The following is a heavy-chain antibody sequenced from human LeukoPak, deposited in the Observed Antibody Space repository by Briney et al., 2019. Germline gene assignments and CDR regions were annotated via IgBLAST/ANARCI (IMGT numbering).Heavy chain of an antibody. CDR2: ISYDGSNK. V-gene: IGHV3-30*18. CDR3: AKGQKDTTMALFDY. J-gene: IGHJ4*02. D-gene: IGHD5-18*01. CDR1: GFTFSSYG. Sequence: GGSLRLSCTASGFTFSSYGMHWVRQAPGKGLEWVAVISYDGSNKYYADSVKGRFTISRDNSKNTLYLQMNSLRAEDTAVYYCAKGQKDTTMALFDYWGQGTLVTISS.